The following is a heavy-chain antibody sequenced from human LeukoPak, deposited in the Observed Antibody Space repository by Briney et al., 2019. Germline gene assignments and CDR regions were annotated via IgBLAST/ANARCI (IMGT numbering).Heavy chain of an antibody. Sequence: GGSLRLSCAASGFTFSSYAMSWARQSPGKGLEWVSGISGSGSSTSYADSVKGRFTISRDNSENTLYLEMNSLRVEDTAVYYCAKDRYSSGWADAFDIWGQGTMVTVSS. V-gene: IGHV3-23*01. CDR1: GFTFSSYA. CDR3: AKDRYSSGWADAFDI. D-gene: IGHD6-19*01. J-gene: IGHJ3*02. CDR2: ISGSGSST.